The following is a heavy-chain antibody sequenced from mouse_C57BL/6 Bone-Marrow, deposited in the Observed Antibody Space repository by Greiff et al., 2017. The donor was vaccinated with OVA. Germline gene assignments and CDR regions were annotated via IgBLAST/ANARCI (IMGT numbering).Heavy chain of an antibody. V-gene: IGHV14-4*01. J-gene: IGHJ3*01. CDR3: TAYYYGSSYESWFAY. D-gene: IGHD1-1*01. CDR2: IDPENGDT. CDR1: GFNIKDDY. Sequence: EVQLQQSGAELVRPGASVKLSCTASGFNIKDDYMHWVKQRPEQGLEWIGWIDPENGDTEYASKFQGKATITAETSSNTAYLQLSSLTSEDTAVYYCTAYYYGSSYESWFAYWGQGTLVTVSA.